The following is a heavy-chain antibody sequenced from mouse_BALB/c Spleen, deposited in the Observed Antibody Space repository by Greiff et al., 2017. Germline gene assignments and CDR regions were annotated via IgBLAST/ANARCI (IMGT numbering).Heavy chain of an antibody. D-gene: IGHD4-1*01. Sequence: QVQLQQSGPELVRPGVSVKISCKGSGYTFTDYAMHWVKQSHAKSLEWIGVISTYYGNTNYNQKFKGKATMTVDKSSSTAYMELARLTSEDSAIYYCARSGTDYYARDYWGQGTAVTVSS. J-gene: IGHJ4*01. V-gene: IGHV1-67*01. CDR3: ARSGTDYYARDY. CDR2: ISTYYGNT. CDR1: GYTFTDYA.